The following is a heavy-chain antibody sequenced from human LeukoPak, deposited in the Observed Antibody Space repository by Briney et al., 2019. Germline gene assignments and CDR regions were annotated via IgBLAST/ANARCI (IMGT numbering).Heavy chain of an antibody. Sequence: SETLSLTCTVSGGSIRYYYWSWIRQPPGKGLEWIGEINHSGSTNYNPSLKSRVTISVDTSKNQFSLKLSSVTAADTTVYYCARGALDIVVVPAAHKGYNWFDPWGQGTLVTVSS. J-gene: IGHJ5*02. CDR2: INHSGST. CDR1: GGSIRYYY. V-gene: IGHV4-34*01. CDR3: ARGALDIVVVPAAHKGYNWFDP. D-gene: IGHD2-2*01.